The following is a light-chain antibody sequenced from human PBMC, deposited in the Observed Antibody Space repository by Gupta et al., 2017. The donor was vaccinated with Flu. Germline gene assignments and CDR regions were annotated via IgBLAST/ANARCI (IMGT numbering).Light chain of an antibody. Sequence: GQAVRITCQGDSLRNYYASWYQQKPGQAPVLVIYGKNNRPSGIQDRFSGSSSGNTASLTIAGDQAEDEADYYCNSRDSSGYHVVFGGGTKLTVL. CDR2: GKN. V-gene: IGLV3-19*01. J-gene: IGLJ2*01. CDR1: SLRNYY. CDR3: NSRDSSGYHVV.